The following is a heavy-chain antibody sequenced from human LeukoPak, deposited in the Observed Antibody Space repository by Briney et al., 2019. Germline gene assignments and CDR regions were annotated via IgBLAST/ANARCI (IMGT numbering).Heavy chain of an antibody. V-gene: IGHV3-21*01. Sequence: GGSLRLSCAASGFTFSHYAINWVRQAPGKGLEWVSYISSTSKFIYFADSVKGRFTISRDNDKNSLTLQLNSPRPEDTAVYYCARGALSGSGTFDYWGQGTLVTVSS. CDR1: GFTFSHYA. CDR2: ISSTSKFI. D-gene: IGHD1-26*01. CDR3: ARGALSGSGTFDY. J-gene: IGHJ4*02.